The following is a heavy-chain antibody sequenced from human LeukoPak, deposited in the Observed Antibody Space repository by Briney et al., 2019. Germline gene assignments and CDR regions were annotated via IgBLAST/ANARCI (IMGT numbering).Heavy chain of an antibody. CDR3: ARGALPAANWLDP. V-gene: IGHV5-51*01. CDR2: IYPGDSDT. D-gene: IGHD2-2*01. J-gene: IGHJ5*02. Sequence: GESLKISCKGSGYSFTSYWIAWVRQMPGKGLEWMGIIYPGDSDTRYSPSFQGQVIISADKSISTAYLQWSSLKASDTAMYYCARGALPAANWLDPWGQGTLVTVSS. CDR1: GYSFTSYW.